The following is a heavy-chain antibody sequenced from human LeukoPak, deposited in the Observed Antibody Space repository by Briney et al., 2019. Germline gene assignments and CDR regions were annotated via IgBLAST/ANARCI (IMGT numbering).Heavy chain of an antibody. D-gene: IGHD5-18*01. CDR3: AREPRIQLWDEVSDY. Sequence: GGSLRLSCAASGFTFSSYSMNWVRQAPGKGLEWVSSISSSSNYIYYADSVKGRFTISRDNAKNSLYLQMNSLRAEDTAVYYCAREPRIQLWDEVSDYWGQGTLVTVSS. CDR2: ISSSSNYI. V-gene: IGHV3-21*01. J-gene: IGHJ4*02. CDR1: GFTFSSYS.